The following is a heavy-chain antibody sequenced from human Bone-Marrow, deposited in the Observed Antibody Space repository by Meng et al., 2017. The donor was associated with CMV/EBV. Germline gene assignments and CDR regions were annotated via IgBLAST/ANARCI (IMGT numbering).Heavy chain of an antibody. Sequence: SVKVSCKASGYTFTGYYMHWVRQAPGQGLEWMGGIIPIFGTANYAQKFQGRVTITTDESTSTAYMELSSLRSEDTAVYYCARDGDYGGNLEAGDNWFDPWGQGTLVTVSS. CDR1: GYTFTGYY. D-gene: IGHD4-23*01. CDR3: ARDGDYGGNLEAGDNWFDP. CDR2: IIPIFGTA. V-gene: IGHV1-69*05. J-gene: IGHJ5*02.